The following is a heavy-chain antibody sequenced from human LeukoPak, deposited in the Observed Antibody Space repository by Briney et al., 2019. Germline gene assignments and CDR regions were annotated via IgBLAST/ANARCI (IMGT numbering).Heavy chain of an antibody. CDR1: GFTFSTYS. Sequence: GGSLRLSCAASGFTFSTYSMNWVRQAPGKGLEWVSVIYSGGSTYYADSVKGRFTISRDNSKNTLYLQMNSLRAEDTAVYYCARDPPPLHYYDSSGYGDDAFDIWGQGTMVTVSS. CDR3: ARDPPPLHYYDSSGYGDDAFDI. J-gene: IGHJ3*02. D-gene: IGHD3-22*01. V-gene: IGHV3-66*01. CDR2: IYSGGST.